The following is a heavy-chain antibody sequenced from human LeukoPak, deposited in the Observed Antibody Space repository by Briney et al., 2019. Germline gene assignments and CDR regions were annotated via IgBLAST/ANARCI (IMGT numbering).Heavy chain of an antibody. D-gene: IGHD3-10*01. CDR1: GYSFTSYW. CDR2: IYPGDSDT. Sequence: GESLKISCKGSGYSFTSYWIGWVRQMPGKGLEWMGIIYPGDSDTRYSPSFQGQVTISADKSISTAHLQWSSLKASDTAMYYCARPTRITMVRGVMREYYFDYWGQGTLVTVSS. J-gene: IGHJ4*02. V-gene: IGHV5-51*01. CDR3: ARPTRITMVRGVMREYYFDY.